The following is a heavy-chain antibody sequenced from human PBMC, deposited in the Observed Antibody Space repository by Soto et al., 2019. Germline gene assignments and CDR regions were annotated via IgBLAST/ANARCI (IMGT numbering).Heavy chain of an antibody. CDR1: GFTFSSYA. Sequence: TGGSLRLSCAASGFTFSSYAMSWVRQAPGKGLEWVSAISGSGGSTYYADSVKGRFTISRDNSKNTLYLQMNSLGAEDTAVYYRALLKGLVTSYGMDVWGQGTTVTVSS. D-gene: IGHD3-9*01. V-gene: IGHV3-23*01. J-gene: IGHJ6*02. CDR2: ISGSGGST. CDR3: ALLKGLVTSYGMDV.